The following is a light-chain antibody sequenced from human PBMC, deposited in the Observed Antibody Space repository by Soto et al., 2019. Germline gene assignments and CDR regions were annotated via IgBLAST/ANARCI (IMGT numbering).Light chain of an antibody. CDR2: GAA. CDR1: QSVVSTF. CDR3: QHYGSSPHA. V-gene: IGKV3-20*01. Sequence: EIVLTQSPGTLSLSPGERATLSCRASQSVVSTFLAWYQQKPGQAPRLLIYGAASRAAGIPDRFSGGASGADFSLNISRLEPEDFAVYYCQHYGSSPHAFGQGTRVEI. J-gene: IGKJ1*01.